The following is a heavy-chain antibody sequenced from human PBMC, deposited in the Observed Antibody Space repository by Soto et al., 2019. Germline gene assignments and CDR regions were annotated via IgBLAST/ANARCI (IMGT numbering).Heavy chain of an antibody. V-gene: IGHV4-31*03. CDR2: MSYSGST. J-gene: IGHJ6*02. Sequence: NLSLSCTASGGSISSGGYYWSWLRQHPGKGLEWIGYMSYSGSTHYNPSLKSRITISVDTSKNQFSLNLTSVTAADTAVYFCARSGGIFGVITRPYYYYALDIWGQGTSVT. CDR3: ARSGGIFGVITRPYYYYALDI. D-gene: IGHD3-3*01. CDR1: GGSISSGGYY.